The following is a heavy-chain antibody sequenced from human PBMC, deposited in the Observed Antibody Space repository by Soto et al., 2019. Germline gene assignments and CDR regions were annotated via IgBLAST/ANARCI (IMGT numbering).Heavy chain of an antibody. V-gene: IGHV4-31*03. CDR2: IYYSGNT. CDR3: ARDRLMATAGTARHYFGLDV. J-gene: IGHJ6*02. CDR1: GGSIRSGGYY. Sequence: SETLSLTCTVSGGSIRSGGYYWSWVRQNPSRGLEWIGNIYYSGNTYYNPSLKSRLTISVDTSKNQFSLSMSSVTAADTAVYYCARDRLMATAGTARHYFGLDVWGQGTTVTVSS. D-gene: IGHD5-18*01.